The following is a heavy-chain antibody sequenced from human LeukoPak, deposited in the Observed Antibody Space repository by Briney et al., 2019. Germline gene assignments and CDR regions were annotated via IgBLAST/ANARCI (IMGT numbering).Heavy chain of an antibody. CDR2: INHSVRT. CDR1: VGSFSGYY. Sequence: SETLSLTCALYVGSFSGYYWSWVRQPPGKGLGWIGEINHSVRTNYTPSPKSQVTISVDTSKNQFSLKLCSFAPAALAVFFCVGTRRDGNKRWIFDYWGQGTLVTVSS. D-gene: IGHD5-24*01. V-gene: IGHV4-34*01. CDR3: VGTRRDGNKRWIFDY. J-gene: IGHJ4*02.